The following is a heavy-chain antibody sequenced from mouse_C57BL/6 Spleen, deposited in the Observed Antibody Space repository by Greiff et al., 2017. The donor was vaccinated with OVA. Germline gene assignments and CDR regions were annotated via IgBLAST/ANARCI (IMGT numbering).Heavy chain of an antibody. CDR1: GFTFSNYW. CDR3: TGGSPVVAGYYAMDY. V-gene: IGHV6-3*01. Sequence: EVQVVESGGGLVQPGGSMKLSCVASGFTFSNYWMNWVRQSPEKGLEWVAQIRLKSDNYATHYAESVKGRFTISRDDSKSSVYLQMNNLRAEDTGIYYCTGGSPVVAGYYAMDYWGQGTSVTVSS. J-gene: IGHJ4*01. CDR2: IRLKSDNYAT. D-gene: IGHD1-1*01.